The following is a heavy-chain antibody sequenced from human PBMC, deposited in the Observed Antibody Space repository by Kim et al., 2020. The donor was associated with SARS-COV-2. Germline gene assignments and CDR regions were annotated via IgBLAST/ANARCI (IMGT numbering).Heavy chain of an antibody. D-gene: IGHD6-13*01. Sequence: SLKSRVTISVDTSKNQFSLKLSSVTAADTAVYYCARGGYSSSWYHNGFDPWGQGTLVTVSS. J-gene: IGHJ5*02. CDR3: ARGGYSSSWYHNGFDP. V-gene: IGHV4-34*13.